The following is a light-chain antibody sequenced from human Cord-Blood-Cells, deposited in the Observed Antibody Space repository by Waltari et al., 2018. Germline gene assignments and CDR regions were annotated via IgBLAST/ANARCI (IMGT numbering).Light chain of an antibody. J-gene: IGLJ1*01. CDR2: KDS. CDR3: QSADSSGTYV. V-gene: IGLV3-25*03. Sequence: SYELTPPPSVSVSPGQTARIPCSGDALPKQYASWYQQKPGQAPVLVIYKDSERPSGIPERFSGSSSGTTVTLTISGVQAEDEADYYCQSADSSGTYVFGTGTKVTVL. CDR1: ALPKQY.